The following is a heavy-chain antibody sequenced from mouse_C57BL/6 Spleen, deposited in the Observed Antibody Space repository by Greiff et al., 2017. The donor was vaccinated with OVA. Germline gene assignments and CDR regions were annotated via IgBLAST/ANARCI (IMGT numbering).Heavy chain of an antibody. CDR2: IDPETGGT. J-gene: IGHJ2*01. CDR3: TRSDYGSRNFDY. V-gene: IGHV1-15*01. CDR1: GYTFTDYE. D-gene: IGHD1-1*01. Sequence: LVESGAELVRPGASVSLSCKASGYTFTDYEMHWVKQTPVHGLEWIGAIDPETGGTAYNQKFKGKAILTADKSSSTAYMELRSLTSEDSAVYYCTRSDYGSRNFDYWGQGTTLTVSS.